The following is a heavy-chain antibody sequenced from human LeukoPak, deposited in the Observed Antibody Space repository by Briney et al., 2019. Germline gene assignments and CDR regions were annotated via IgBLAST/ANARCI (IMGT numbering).Heavy chain of an antibody. J-gene: IGHJ6*03. CDR2: IYTSGST. CDR1: GGSISSYF. V-gene: IGHV4-4*09. Sequence: PSETLSLTCTVSGGSISSYFWSWIRQPPGKGLEWIGYIYTSGSTNYNPSLKSRVTISVDTSKNQFSLKLSSVTAADTAVYYCARVGVDIAATLFPYYYYYMDVWGKGTTVTVSS. D-gene: IGHD5-12*01. CDR3: ARVGVDIAATLFPYYYYYMDV.